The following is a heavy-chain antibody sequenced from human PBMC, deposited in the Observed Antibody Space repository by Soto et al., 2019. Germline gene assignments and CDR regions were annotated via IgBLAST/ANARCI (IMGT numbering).Heavy chain of an antibody. CDR2: IIPMVGRA. Sequence: GASVKVSCKASGYTFTSYDINWVRQAPGQGLEWMGRIIPMVGRANYTQRFQGRVTITADRSTNTAYMELSSLTSEDTAVYYCARVYCSGNRCPYGMDVWGQGTTVTVSS. J-gene: IGHJ6*02. CDR1: GYTFTSYD. V-gene: IGHV1-69*04. CDR3: ARVYCSGNRCPYGMDV. D-gene: IGHD2-15*01.